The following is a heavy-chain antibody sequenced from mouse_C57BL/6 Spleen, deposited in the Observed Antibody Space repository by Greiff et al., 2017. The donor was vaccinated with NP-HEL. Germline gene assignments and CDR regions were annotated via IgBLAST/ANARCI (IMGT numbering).Heavy chain of an antibody. CDR1: GYTFTSYW. Sequence: VQLQQPGAELVMPGASVKLSCKASGYTFTSYWMHWVKQRPGQGLEWIGEIDPSDSYTNYNQKFKGKSTLTVDKSSSTAYMQLSSLTSEDSAVYYCANYGSSRLDVWGTGTTVTVSS. D-gene: IGHD1-1*01. V-gene: IGHV1-69*01. J-gene: IGHJ1*03. CDR3: ANYGSSRLDV. CDR2: IDPSDSYT.